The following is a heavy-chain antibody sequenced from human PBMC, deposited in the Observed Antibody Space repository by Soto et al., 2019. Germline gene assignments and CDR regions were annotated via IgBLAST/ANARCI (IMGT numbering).Heavy chain of an antibody. D-gene: IGHD6-13*01. CDR2: IWYDGSNK. J-gene: IGHJ6*02. CDR1: GFTFSSYG. V-gene: IGHV3-33*01. CDR3: ARASLAAAGTYYYYGMDV. Sequence: GGSLRLSCAASGFTFSSYGMHWVRQAPGKGLEWVAVIWYDGSNKYYADSVKGRFTISRDNSKNTLYLQMNSLRAEDTAVYYCARASLAAAGTYYYYGMDVWGQGTTVTVSS.